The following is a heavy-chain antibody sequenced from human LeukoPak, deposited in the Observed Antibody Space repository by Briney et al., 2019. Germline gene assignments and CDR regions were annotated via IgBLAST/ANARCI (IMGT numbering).Heavy chain of an antibody. V-gene: IGHV4-34*01. CDR3: ARLHASGWYTTKFGGYFDY. CDR2: INHSGST. D-gene: IGHD6-19*01. J-gene: IGHJ4*02. CDR1: IGSFSGYS. Sequence: PSETLSLTCGVYIGSFSGYSCRCIRQPPGRGLECVGEINHSGSTNFNPSLKSRVTISVDTYKNQFSLKLRSVTAADTAVYYCARLHASGWYTTKFGGYFDYWGQGTLVTVSS.